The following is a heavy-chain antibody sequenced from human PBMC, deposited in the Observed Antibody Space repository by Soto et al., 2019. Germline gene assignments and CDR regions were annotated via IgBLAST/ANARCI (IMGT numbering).Heavy chain of an antibody. CDR1: GFTFSDYN. Sequence: QEQLVETGGGVVQSGGSLRLTCLASGFTFSDYNMHWVRQSPGKGLEWVAIIWFDGSKKYYADPVQGRFSISRDNSRDTLSLQMSGLRVEDTGVYFCARDLYSTYPSDAFNVWGRGTSVTVSS. CDR2: IWFDGSKK. J-gene: IGHJ3*01. V-gene: IGHV3-33*01. D-gene: IGHD6-13*01. CDR3: ARDLYSTYPSDAFNV.